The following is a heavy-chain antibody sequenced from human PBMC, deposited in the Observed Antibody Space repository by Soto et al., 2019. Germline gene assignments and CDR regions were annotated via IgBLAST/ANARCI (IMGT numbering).Heavy chain of an antibody. Sequence: QVQLVEAGGGVVQPGRSLRLSCGASGFTFNSHGMHWVRQAPGKGLEWVAVISYEGSNNFYAESVKGRFTISRDNSKNTLYLQMNSVRREDTAVYYCARGAEYQLLSRDYFYGMDVWGQGTTVTVSS. CDR1: GFTFNSHG. V-gene: IGHV3-30*03. CDR2: ISYEGSNN. CDR3: ARGAEYQLLSRDYFYGMDV. J-gene: IGHJ6*02. D-gene: IGHD2-2*01.